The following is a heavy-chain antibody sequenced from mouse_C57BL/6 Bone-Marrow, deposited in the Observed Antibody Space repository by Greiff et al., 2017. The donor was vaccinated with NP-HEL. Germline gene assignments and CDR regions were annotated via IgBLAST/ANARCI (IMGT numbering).Heavy chain of an antibody. Sequence: QVQLQQPGAELMKPGASVKLSCKATGYTFTGYWIEWVKQRPGQGLEWIGEILPGSGSTNYNEKFKGKATFTADTSSNTAYMQLSSLTHEDSAIYYWAREGVYYYGLYSYFDVGGKGPTVTVSS. CDR3: AREGVYYYGLYSYFDV. J-gene: IGHJ1*03. V-gene: IGHV1-9*01. CDR1: GYTFTGYW. CDR2: ILPGSGST. D-gene: IGHD1-1*01.